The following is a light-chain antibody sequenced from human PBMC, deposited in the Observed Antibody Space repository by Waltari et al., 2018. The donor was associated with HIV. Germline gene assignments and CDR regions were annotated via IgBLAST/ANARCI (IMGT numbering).Light chain of an antibody. CDR2: RNN. Sequence: QSVLTQPPSASGTPGQRVTISCSGSSPNTGRNYVYWYQQLPGTAPKLLIYRNNQRPSGVPDRFSGSKSGTSASLAISGLRSEDEADYYCAAWDDSLSGLVFGGGTKLTVL. J-gene: IGLJ3*02. CDR3: AAWDDSLSGLV. CDR1: SPNTGRNY. V-gene: IGLV1-47*01.